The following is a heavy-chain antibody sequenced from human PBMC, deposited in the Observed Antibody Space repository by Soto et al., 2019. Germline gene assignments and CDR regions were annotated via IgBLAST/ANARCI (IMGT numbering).Heavy chain of an antibody. Sequence: EVQLVESGGGLVQPGGSLRLACAASGFTFSSYWMHWVRQAPGKGLVWVSRINSDGSSTSYADSVKGRFTISRDNAKNTLYLQMNSLRAEDTAVYYCARDSAGLGAGDYDYWGQGTLVTVSS. CDR2: INSDGSST. V-gene: IGHV3-74*01. J-gene: IGHJ4*02. D-gene: IGHD4-17*01. CDR1: GFTFSSYW. CDR3: ARDSAGLGAGDYDY.